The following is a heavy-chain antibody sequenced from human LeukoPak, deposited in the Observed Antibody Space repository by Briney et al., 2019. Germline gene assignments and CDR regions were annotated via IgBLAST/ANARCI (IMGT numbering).Heavy chain of an antibody. J-gene: IGHJ4*02. CDR2: IYTSGST. V-gene: IGHV4-61*02. CDR3: ARSPSHYDILTGYFPTYFDY. D-gene: IGHD3-9*01. CDR1: GGSISSGSYY. Sequence: SETLSLTCTVSGGSISSGSYYWSWIRQPAGKGLEWIGRIYTSGSTNYNPSLKSRVTISVDTSKNQFSLKLSSVTAADTAVYYCARSPSHYDILTGYFPTYFDYWGQGTLVTVSS.